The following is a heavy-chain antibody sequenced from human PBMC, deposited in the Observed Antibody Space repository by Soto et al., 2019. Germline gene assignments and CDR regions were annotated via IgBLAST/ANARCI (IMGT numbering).Heavy chain of an antibody. D-gene: IGHD3-3*01. V-gene: IGHV3-30-3*01. Sequence: ESGGGVVQPGRSLRLSCAASGLSFGDDAMHWVRQAPGKGLEWVAFITYDGSSKYYADSVRGRFTISRDNSKSTLYLQMDSLITKDTAVYYCARDVGTQMDFWSTSGMDVWGQGTTVTVSS. CDR2: ITYDGSSK. CDR1: GLSFGDDA. CDR3: ARDVGTQMDFWSTSGMDV. J-gene: IGHJ6*02.